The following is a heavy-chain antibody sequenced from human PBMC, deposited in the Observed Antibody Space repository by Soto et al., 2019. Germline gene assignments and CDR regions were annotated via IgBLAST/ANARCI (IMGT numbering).Heavy chain of an antibody. V-gene: IGHV6-1*01. CDR3: ARLIGSSWLDS. J-gene: IGHJ5*01. CDR1: GEKVSTSIAT. Sequence: SRTLSHTCDIAGEKVSTSIATWNLIRQSPSTGLEWLGRTYYRFKWDNDYAVSVKGRITINPDTSNNQLSLQLNSVISDDTVVYYCARLIGSSWLDSWGQGILVTVSS. CDR2: TYYRFKWDN. D-gene: IGHD6-13*01.